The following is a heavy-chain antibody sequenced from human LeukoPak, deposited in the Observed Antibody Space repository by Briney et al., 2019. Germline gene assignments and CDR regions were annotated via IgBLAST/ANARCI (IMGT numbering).Heavy chain of an antibody. D-gene: IGHD3-3*01. CDR3: ATGRSIRYFDY. V-gene: IGHV4-59*08. J-gene: IGHJ4*02. CDR1: GGSISSYY. CDR2: IYYSGST. Sequence: SETLSLTCTVSGGSISSYYWSWIRQPPGKGLEWIGYIYYSGSTNYNPSLKSRVTISVDTSKNQFSLKLSSVTAADTAVYYCATGRSIRYFDYWGQGTLLTVSS.